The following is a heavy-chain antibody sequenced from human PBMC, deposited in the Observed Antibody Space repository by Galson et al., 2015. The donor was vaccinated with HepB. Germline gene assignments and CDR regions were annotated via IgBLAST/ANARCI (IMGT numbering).Heavy chain of an antibody. V-gene: IGHV3-33*01. Sequence: SLRLSCATSGFIFSDHGMLWVRQAPCKGLEWVATIWYDGSRKYYSDSVKGRFIVSRDDSKNTLYLQMNSLRVEDTAIYYCARDDCSTTSCLTYWGQGTLVTFSS. CDR3: ARDDCSTTSCLTY. J-gene: IGHJ4*02. D-gene: IGHD2-2*01. CDR1: GFIFSDHG. CDR2: IWYDGSRK.